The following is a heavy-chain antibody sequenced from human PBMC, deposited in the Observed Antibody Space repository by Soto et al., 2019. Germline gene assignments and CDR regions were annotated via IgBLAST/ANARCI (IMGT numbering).Heavy chain of an antibody. V-gene: IGHV1-69*05. Sequence: QVQLVQSGAEVKKPGSSVKVSCKASGGTFSSYAISWVRQAPGQGLEWMGGIIPIFGTANYAQRFHGRVTITSDESTSTAYMEPSSLRSEDTAVYYCARHVPAAGHYYGMDVWGQGTTVTVSS. D-gene: IGHD2-2*01. CDR3: ARHVPAAGHYYGMDV. CDR1: GGTFSSYA. J-gene: IGHJ6*02. CDR2: IIPIFGTA.